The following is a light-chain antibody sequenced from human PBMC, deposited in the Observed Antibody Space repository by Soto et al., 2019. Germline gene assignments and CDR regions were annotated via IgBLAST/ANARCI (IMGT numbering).Light chain of an antibody. CDR3: QQYDGSLWT. J-gene: IGKJ1*01. Sequence: PGERATLSCRASQSVSSSYLAWYQQKPGQAPRLLIFGASNRATGIPDSFSGSGSGTDFTLTISRLEPEDFAVYYCQQYDGSLWTFGQGTKVEI. CDR1: QSVSSSY. V-gene: IGKV3-20*01. CDR2: GAS.